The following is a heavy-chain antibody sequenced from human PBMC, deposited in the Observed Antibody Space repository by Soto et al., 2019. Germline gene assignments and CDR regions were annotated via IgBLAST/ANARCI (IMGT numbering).Heavy chain of an antibody. CDR1: GYTFTSYA. Sequence: ASVKVSCTASGYTFTSYAISWVRQAPGQGLEWMGWISAYNDNTNYAQKLQGRVTMTTDTSTSTAYMELRSLRSDDTAIYYCARDYAYTTYYFDYWGQGTLVTVSS. V-gene: IGHV1-18*01. D-gene: IGHD3-16*01. J-gene: IGHJ4*02. CDR3: ARDYAYTTYYFDY. CDR2: ISAYNDNT.